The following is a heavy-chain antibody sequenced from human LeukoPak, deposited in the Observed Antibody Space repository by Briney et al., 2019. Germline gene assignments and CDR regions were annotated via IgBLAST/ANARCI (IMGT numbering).Heavy chain of an antibody. J-gene: IGHJ3*02. CDR2: IYASGST. D-gene: IGHD4/OR15-4a*01. Sequence: SETLSLTCTVSGGSISSYYWSWIRQPAGKGLEWIGRIYASGSTNYNPSLKSRVTMSVEMSKNQFSLKLSSVTAADTAVYYCARAAWRGTNSRDAFDIWGLGTVVTVSS. CDR3: ARAAWRGTNSRDAFDI. V-gene: IGHV4-4*07. CDR1: GGSISSYY.